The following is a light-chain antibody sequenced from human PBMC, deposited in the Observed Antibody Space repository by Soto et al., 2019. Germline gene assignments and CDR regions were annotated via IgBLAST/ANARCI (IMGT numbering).Light chain of an antibody. CDR1: GSDVGGYNY. J-gene: IGLJ1*01. CDR3: SSYAGSSNV. CDR2: EVN. V-gene: IGLV2-8*01. Sequence: QSALPRPPSRSGSPGKSVAFSCIGTGSDVGGYNYVSGYQQHPGKAPKLMIYEVNKRPSGVPDRFSGSKSGNTASLTVSGLQAEDEADYYCSSYAGSSNVFGTGTKLTVL.